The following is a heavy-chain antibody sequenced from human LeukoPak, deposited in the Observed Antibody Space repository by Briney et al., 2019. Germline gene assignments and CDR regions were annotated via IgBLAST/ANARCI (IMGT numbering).Heavy chain of an antibody. D-gene: IGHD2-21*01. CDR3: ARVFPKFVYMDV. CDR1: GYTFTGYY. V-gene: IGHV1-2*02. Sequence: ASVKVSCKASGYTFTGYYMHWVRQAPGQGLEWMGWINPNSGGTNYAQKFQGRVTVTRDTSISTAYMELSRLRSDDTAVYYCARVFPKFVYMDVWGKGTTVTISS. J-gene: IGHJ6*03. CDR2: INPNSGGT.